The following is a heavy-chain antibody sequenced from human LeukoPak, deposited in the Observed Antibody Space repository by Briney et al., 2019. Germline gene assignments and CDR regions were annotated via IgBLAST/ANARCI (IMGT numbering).Heavy chain of an antibody. CDR3: ARTYVRFGVVIDNYFDY. J-gene: IGHJ4*02. Sequence: GGSLRLSCAASGFTVSSNYMSWVRQAPGKGLEWVSVIYSGGSTYYADSVKGRFTISRDNSKNTLYLQMNSLRAADTAVYYCARTYVRFGVVIDNYFDYWGQGTLVTVSS. CDR1: GFTVSSNY. CDR2: IYSGGST. V-gene: IGHV3-66*01. D-gene: IGHD3-3*01.